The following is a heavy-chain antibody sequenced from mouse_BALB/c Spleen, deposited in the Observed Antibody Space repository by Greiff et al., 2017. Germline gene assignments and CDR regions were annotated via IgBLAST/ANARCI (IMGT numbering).Heavy chain of an antibody. D-gene: IGHD2-3*01. CDR2: ISSGGST. J-gene: IGHJ3*01. V-gene: IGHV5-6-5*01. Sequence: DVKLVESGGGLVKPGGSLKLSCAASGFTFSSYAMSWVRQTPEKRLEWVASISSGGSTYYPDSVKGRFTISRDNARNILYLQMSSLRSEDTAMYYCARRDGYYGFAYWGQGTLVTVSA. CDR1: GFTFSSYA. CDR3: ARRDGYYGFAY.